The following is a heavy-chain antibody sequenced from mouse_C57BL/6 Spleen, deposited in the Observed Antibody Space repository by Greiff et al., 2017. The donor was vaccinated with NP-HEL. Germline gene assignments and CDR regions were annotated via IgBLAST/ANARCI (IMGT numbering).Heavy chain of an antibody. J-gene: IGHJ1*03. Sequence: VQLQQPGAELVKPGASVKLSCKASGYTFTSYWMQWVKQRPGQGLEWIGEIDPSDSYTNYNQKFKGKATLTVDTSSSTAYMQLSSLTSEDSAVYYCARSYSNSYFDVWGTGTTVTVSS. CDR1: GYTFTSYW. D-gene: IGHD2-5*01. V-gene: IGHV1-50*01. CDR3: ARSYSNSYFDV. CDR2: IDPSDSYT.